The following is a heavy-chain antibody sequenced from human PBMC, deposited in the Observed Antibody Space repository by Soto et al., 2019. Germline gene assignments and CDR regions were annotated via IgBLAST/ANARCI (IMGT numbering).Heavy chain of an antibody. CDR3: AREGYSYGRSIDY. D-gene: IGHD5-18*01. CDR1: GGSISSYY. Sequence: SETLSLTCTVSGGSISSYYWSWIRQPPGKGLEWIGYIYYSGSTNYNPSLKSRVTISVDTSKNQFSLKLSSVTAADTAVYYCAREGYSYGRSIDYWGQGTLVTV. V-gene: IGHV4-59*01. J-gene: IGHJ4*02. CDR2: IYYSGST.